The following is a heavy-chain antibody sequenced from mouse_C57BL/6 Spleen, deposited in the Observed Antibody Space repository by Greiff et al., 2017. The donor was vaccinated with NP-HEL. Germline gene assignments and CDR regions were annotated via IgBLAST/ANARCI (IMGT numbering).Heavy chain of an antibody. Sequence: EVQVVESEGGLVQPGSSMKLSCTASGFTFSDYYMAWVRQVPEKGLEWVANINYDGSSTYYLDSLKSRFIISRDNAKNILYLQMSSLKSEDTATYYCAIYDGYPLFAYWGQGTLVTVSA. J-gene: IGHJ3*01. CDR1: GFTFSDYY. V-gene: IGHV5-16*01. CDR3: AIYDGYPLFAY. CDR2: INYDGSST. D-gene: IGHD2-3*01.